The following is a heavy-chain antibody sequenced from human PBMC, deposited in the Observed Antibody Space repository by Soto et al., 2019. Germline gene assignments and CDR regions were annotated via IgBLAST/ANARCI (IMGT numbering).Heavy chain of an antibody. V-gene: IGHV3-74*01. CDR2: INSDGSST. CDR1: GFTFSSYW. Sequence: GGSLRLSCAASGFTFSSYWMHWVRQAPGKGLVWVSRINSDGSSTSYADSVKGRFTISRDNAKNTLYLQMNSLRAEDTAVYYCAREGASAQITIFGGASALDIWGQGTMVTVSS. CDR3: AREGASAQITIFGGASALDI. D-gene: IGHD3-3*01. J-gene: IGHJ3*02.